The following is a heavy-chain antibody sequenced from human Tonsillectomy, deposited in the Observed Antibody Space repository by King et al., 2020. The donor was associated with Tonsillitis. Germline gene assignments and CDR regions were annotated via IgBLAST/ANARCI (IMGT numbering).Heavy chain of an antibody. J-gene: IGHJ4*02. V-gene: IGHV3-30*03. CDR2: IQYDGSKK. CDR1: GFTFSTFG. Sequence: VESGGGVVQPGRSLRLSCVASGFTFSTFGMHWARQAPGKGLEWVAAIQYDGSKKYYADSVKGRFTISRDDSKNTLYLQMNSLTAEDTALYYCARDDCTSPSCFGRWGQGTLVTVSS. CDR3: ARDDCTSPSCFGR. D-gene: IGHD2-2*01.